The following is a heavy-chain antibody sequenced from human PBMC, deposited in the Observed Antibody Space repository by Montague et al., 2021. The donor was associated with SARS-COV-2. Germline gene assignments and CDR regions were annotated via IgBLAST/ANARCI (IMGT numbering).Heavy chain of an antibody. D-gene: IGHD4-17*01. V-gene: IGHV4-59*02. CDR2: IYDSGST. CDR1: GSSVRSYY. Sequence: SETLSLTCIVSGSSVRSYYWSWIRQPPGKGLEWIGYIYDSGSTNYNPSLKSRVTISVDTSKNQFSLKLSSVTAADTAVYYCARESTVTTFGGPYYIDSWGQGTLVTV. CDR3: ARESTVTTFGGPYYIDS. J-gene: IGHJ4*02.